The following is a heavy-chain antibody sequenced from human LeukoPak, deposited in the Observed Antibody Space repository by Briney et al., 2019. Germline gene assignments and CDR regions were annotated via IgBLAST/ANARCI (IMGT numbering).Heavy chain of an antibody. Sequence: ASVKASCKASGYTFTGYYMHWVRQAPGQGLEWMGWINPNSGGTNYAQKFQGRVTMTRDTSISTAYMELSRLRSDDTAVYYCACGNSWSRGLDAFDIWGQGTMVTVSS. CDR3: ACGNSWSRGLDAFDI. V-gene: IGHV1-2*02. CDR2: INPNSGGT. D-gene: IGHD4-23*01. J-gene: IGHJ3*02. CDR1: GYTFTGYY.